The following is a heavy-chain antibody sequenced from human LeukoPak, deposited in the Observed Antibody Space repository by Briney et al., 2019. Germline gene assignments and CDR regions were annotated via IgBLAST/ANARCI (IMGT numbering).Heavy chain of an antibody. D-gene: IGHD1-1*01. CDR3: ARQWIQLERDAFDI. J-gene: IGHJ3*02. Sequence: SETLSLTCAASGYSITSGYYWGWIRQPPGKGLEWIGTIYHSGSTYYNPSLKSRVTISVDTSKNQFSLELSSVTAADTALYYCARQWIQLERDAFDIWGQGTMVTVSS. CDR2: IYHSGST. CDR1: GYSITSGYY. V-gene: IGHV4-38-2*01.